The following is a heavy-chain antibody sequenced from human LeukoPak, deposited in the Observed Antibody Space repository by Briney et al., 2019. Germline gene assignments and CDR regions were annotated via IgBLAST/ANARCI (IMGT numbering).Heavy chain of an antibody. Sequence: GGFLRLSCSASGFTFSSYRMNWVRQAPGKGLGWVLYISSSSSTIYYADSVKGRFTISRDNAKNSRYLQMNSLRAEETAVYYCARDRRPGSGSYWFDPWGQGTLVTVSS. V-gene: IGHV3-48*04. CDR3: ARDRRPGSGSYWFDP. J-gene: IGHJ5*02. CDR1: GFTFSSYR. CDR2: ISSSSSTI. D-gene: IGHD1-26*01.